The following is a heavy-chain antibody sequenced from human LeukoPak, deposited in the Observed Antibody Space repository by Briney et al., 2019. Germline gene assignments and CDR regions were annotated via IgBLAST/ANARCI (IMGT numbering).Heavy chain of an antibody. Sequence: ASVKVSCKTSGYNFNRYSITWVRQAPGQGLEWMGWVSTSNGAANYAEKFQGRVTMTTETVTKTAYLELRRLTSGDTAMYFCARVSDTSMVTPGFDSWGQGTLVTVS. V-gene: IGHV1-18*01. CDR3: ARVSDTSMVTPGFDS. D-gene: IGHD5-18*01. J-gene: IGHJ4*02. CDR1: GYNFNRYS. CDR2: VSTSNGAA.